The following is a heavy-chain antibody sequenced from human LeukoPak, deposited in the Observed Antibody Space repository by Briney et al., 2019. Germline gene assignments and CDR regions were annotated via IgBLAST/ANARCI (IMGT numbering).Heavy chain of an antibody. Sequence: GGSLRLSCAASGFTFSSYSMNWVRQAPGKGLEWVSSISSSSSSYIYYADSVKGRFTISRDNAKNSLYLQMNSLRAEDTAVYYCARRGIDFSWFDPWGQGTLVTVSS. CDR1: GFTFSSYS. CDR2: ISSSSSSYI. J-gene: IGHJ5*02. D-gene: IGHD3-3*01. CDR3: ARRGIDFSWFDP. V-gene: IGHV3-21*01.